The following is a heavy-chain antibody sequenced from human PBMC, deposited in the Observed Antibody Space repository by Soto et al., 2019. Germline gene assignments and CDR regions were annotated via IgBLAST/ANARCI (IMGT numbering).Heavy chain of an antibody. J-gene: IGHJ6*02. CDR2: IIPLFGTT. D-gene: IGHD3-16*01. CDR3: AKSWGGAIYYYYYAMDV. V-gene: IGHV1-69*06. CDR1: GGYFNNRQTLNSYP. Sequence: QVQVVQSGAEVKRPGSSVNVSCKASGGYFNNRQTLNSYPISWVRQAPGQGLEWMGGIIPLFGTTNYAQRFQGRVKITADNSTSTTYLELNNVTSDDTAVYYCAKSWGGAIYYYYYAMDVWGQGTTVTVSS.